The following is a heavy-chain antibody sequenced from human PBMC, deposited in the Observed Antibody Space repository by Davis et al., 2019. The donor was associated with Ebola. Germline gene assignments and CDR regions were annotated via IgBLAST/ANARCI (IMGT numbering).Heavy chain of an antibody. CDR3: AREGEQLYLFDP. Sequence: GESLKISCAASGFTFSDYYMSWIRQAPGKGLEWVSYISSSGSTIYYADSVTGRFTISRDNAKNSLYLQMNSLRAEDTAVYYCAREGEQLYLFDPWGQGTLVTVSS. CDR2: ISSSGSTI. CDR1: GFTFSDYY. V-gene: IGHV3-11*01. D-gene: IGHD6-6*01. J-gene: IGHJ5*02.